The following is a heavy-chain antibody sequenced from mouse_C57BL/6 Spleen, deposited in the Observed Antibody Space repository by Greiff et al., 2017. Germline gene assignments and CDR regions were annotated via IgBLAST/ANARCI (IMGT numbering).Heavy chain of an antibody. Sequence: EVMLVESGGGLVQPGGSMKLSCAASGFTFSDAWMDWVRQSPEKGLEWVAEIRNKANNHATYYAESVKGRFTISRDDSKSSVYLQMNSLRAEDTGIYYCTLLTGTAYWYFDVWGTGTTVTVSS. V-gene: IGHV6-6*01. CDR3: TLLTGTAYWYFDV. J-gene: IGHJ1*03. D-gene: IGHD4-1*01. CDR1: GFTFSDAW. CDR2: IRNKANNHAT.